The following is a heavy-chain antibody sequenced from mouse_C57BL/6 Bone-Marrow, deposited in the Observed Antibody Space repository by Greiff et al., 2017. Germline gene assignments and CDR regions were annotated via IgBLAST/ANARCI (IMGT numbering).Heavy chain of an antibody. J-gene: IGHJ2*01. CDR1: GYTFTSYG. CDR3: ARWGY. CDR2: IYPISGIP. V-gene: IGHV1-81*01. Sequence: QVQLQQPGAELARPGASVKLSCKASGYTFTSYGISWVKQSTGQGLEWIGEIYPISGIPYYNEKFKGKATLTADKTASTAYMELRSVTSEGSAVEFCARWGYWGQGTTLTVSA.